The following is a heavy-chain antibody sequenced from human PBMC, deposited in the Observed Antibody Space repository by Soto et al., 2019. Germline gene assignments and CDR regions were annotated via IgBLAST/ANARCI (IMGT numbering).Heavy chain of an antibody. CDR3: ARLRGSWVY. V-gene: IGHV4-39*01. D-gene: IGHD1-26*01. J-gene: IGHJ4*02. Sequence: SETLSLTCTVSGGSISSSSYYWGWIRQPPGKGLEWIGSIYYSGSTYYNPSLKSRVTISVDTSKNQFSLKLSSVTAADTAVYYCARLRGSWVYWGQGTLVTVSS. CDR1: GGSISSSSYY. CDR2: IYYSGST.